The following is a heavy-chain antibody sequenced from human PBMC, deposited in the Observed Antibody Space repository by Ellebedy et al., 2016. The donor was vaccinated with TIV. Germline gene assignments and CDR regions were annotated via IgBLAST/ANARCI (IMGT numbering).Heavy chain of an antibody. J-gene: IGHJ4*02. CDR1: GFIFSSYW. D-gene: IGHD3-22*01. CDR3: AKASGSSGNTNYYFDY. Sequence: GESLKISCAASGFIFSSYWMYWVRQAPGKGLVCVSRITTDGSSTTYADSVKGRFTISRDNAKNTLYLHMNSLRADDTAVYYCAKASGSSGNTNYYFDYWGQGTLVTVSS. CDR2: ITTDGSST. V-gene: IGHV3-74*03.